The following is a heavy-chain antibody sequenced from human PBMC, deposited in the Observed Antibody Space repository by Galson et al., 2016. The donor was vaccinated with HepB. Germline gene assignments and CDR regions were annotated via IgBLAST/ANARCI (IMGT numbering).Heavy chain of an antibody. J-gene: IGHJ4*02. CDR3: VIIFRFFDGTVDF. V-gene: IGHV1-8*01. Sequence: SVKVSCKASGYTFTHYHINWVRQATGQGLEWLGWMNPKSGDSDIAHKFQDRVSLTRDTPINTAFMEVTSLRSEDTAVYYCVIIFRFFDGTVDFWGQGTLVTVSS. CDR2: MNPKSGDS. D-gene: IGHD3-9*01. CDR1: GYTFTHYH.